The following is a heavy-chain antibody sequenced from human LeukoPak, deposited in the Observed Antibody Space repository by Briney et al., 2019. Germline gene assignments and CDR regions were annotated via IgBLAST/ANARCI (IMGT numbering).Heavy chain of an antibody. CDR3: ASGNYFDY. Sequence: SGGSLRLSCAASGFTFSNSWVSWVRQAPGKGLECVANIKPDGSEKYYVDSVKGRFTISRDNAKNSLFLQLNSLRAEDTAVYYCASGNYFDYWGQGTLVTVSS. CDR1: GFTFSNSW. V-gene: IGHV3-7*01. J-gene: IGHJ4*02. CDR2: IKPDGSEK.